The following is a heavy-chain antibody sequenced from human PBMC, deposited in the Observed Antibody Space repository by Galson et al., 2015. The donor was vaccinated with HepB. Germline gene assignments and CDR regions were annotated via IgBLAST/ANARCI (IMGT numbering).Heavy chain of an antibody. V-gene: IGHV3-30*13. CDR1: GFTFSDHN. CDR3: AKDFQWNFDL. CDR2: ISPDGSIA. Sequence: SLRLSCAASGFTFSDHNMHWVRQAPVKGLEWPAIISPDGSIAYYADSVRGQFTISRDNSKNRLFPQMDGLRPEDTAMYYCAKDFQWNFDLWGQGTLVTVSS. D-gene: IGHD3-9*01. J-gene: IGHJ4*02.